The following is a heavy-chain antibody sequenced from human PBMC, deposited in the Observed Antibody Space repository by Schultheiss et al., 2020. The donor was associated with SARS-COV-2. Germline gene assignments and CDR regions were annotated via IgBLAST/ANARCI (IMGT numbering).Heavy chain of an antibody. Sequence: SETLSLTCTVSGGSISSYYWSWIRQPPGKGLEWIGEINHSGSTNYNPSLKSRVTISVDTSKNQFSLQLNSVTPEDTAVYYCARDDGIAVAGTDYYYGMDVWGQGTTVTVSS. CDR2: INHSGST. D-gene: IGHD6-19*01. CDR1: GGSISSYY. V-gene: IGHV4-34*01. CDR3: ARDDGIAVAGTDYYYGMDV. J-gene: IGHJ6*02.